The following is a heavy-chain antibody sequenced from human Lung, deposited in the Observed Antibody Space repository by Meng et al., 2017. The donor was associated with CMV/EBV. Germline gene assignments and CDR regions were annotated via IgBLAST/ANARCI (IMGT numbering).Heavy chain of an antibody. V-gene: IGHV3-48*03. CDR2: ISSSGSTI. D-gene: IGHD3-16*01. J-gene: IGHJ6*02. Sequence: SCAASGFTFSSYEMNWVRQAPGKGLEWVSYISSSGSTIYYADSVKGRFTISRDNAKNSLYVQMNSLRAEDTAVYYCARGFGEPSMDVWGQGTTVXVSS. CDR1: GFTFSSYE. CDR3: ARGFGEPSMDV.